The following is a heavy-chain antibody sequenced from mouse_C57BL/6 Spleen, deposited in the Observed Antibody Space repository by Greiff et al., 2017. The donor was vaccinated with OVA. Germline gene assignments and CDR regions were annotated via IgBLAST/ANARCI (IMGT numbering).Heavy chain of an antibody. J-gene: IGHJ2*01. CDR3: IKGSVYYYALCDY. D-gene: IGHD1-1*01. CDR2: IRNKANGYTT. CDR1: GFTFTDYY. V-gene: IGHV7-4*01. Sequence: EVQLVESGGGLVQPGASLRLSCAASGFTFTDYYMSWVRQPPGKAPEWLALIRNKANGYTTEYTASVKGRFTISRDNSQNILYLQMNTLRAEYSAIYYCIKGSVYYYALCDYWGQGTTLTLPS.